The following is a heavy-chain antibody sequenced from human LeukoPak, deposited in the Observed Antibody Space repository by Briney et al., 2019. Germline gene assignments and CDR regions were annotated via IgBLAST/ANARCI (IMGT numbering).Heavy chain of an antibody. D-gene: IGHD3-22*01. V-gene: IGHV1-69*13. CDR3: ARDSFWHYDSSGYYYFDY. Sequence: ASVKVSCKASGGTFSIYAISWVRQAPGQGLEWMGGIIPIFGTANYAQKFQGRVTITADESTSTAYMELSSLRSEDTAVYYCARDSFWHYDSSGYYYFDYWGQGTLVTVSS. CDR2: IIPIFGTA. CDR1: GGTFSIYA. J-gene: IGHJ4*02.